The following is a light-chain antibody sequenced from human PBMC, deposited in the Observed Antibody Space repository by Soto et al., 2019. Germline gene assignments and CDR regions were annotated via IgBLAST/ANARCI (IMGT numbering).Light chain of an antibody. Sequence: DIVLTQSPGTLSLSPGERATLSCRASQSVESRYLAWYQQKPGQAPRLVIDAVSRRATGIPERFSGSGSGTDFTLTISRLEPEDFAEYYCQQYGSSPRYSFGQGTKLEIK. CDR1: QSVESRY. CDR2: AVS. V-gene: IGKV3-20*01. J-gene: IGKJ2*03. CDR3: QQYGSSPRYS.